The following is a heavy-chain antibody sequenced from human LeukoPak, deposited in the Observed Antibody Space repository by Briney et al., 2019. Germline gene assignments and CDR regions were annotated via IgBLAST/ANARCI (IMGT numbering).Heavy chain of an antibody. J-gene: IGHJ5*02. CDR2: INHSGST. D-gene: IGHD5-18*01. Sequence: SETLSLTCAVYGGSFSGYYWSWIRQPPGKGLEWIGEINHSGSTNYNPSLKSRVTISVDTSKSQFSLKLSSVTAADTAVYYCARVPRYSYAMNWFDPWGQGTLVTVSS. V-gene: IGHV4-34*01. CDR3: ARVPRYSYAMNWFDP. CDR1: GGSFSGYY.